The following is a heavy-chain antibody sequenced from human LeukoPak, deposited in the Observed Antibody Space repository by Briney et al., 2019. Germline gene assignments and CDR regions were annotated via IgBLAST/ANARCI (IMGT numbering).Heavy chain of an antibody. J-gene: IGHJ6*03. V-gene: IGHV4-59*11. Sequence: PSETLALTCTVSGGSKSSHYWTWIRQSPVKGLEWIGDSSNSGSTSYNPSLKSRVTISIDTSKDQFSLKLSSVTAADTAVYYCGRDALVGYFSYYYMDVWGKGTTVTVSS. CDR1: GGSKSSHY. D-gene: IGHD2-15*01. CDR2: SSNSGST. CDR3: GRDALVGYFSYYYMDV.